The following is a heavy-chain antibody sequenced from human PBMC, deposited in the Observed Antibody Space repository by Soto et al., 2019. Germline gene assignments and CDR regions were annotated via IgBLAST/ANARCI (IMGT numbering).Heavy chain of an antibody. CDR2: IYHSGST. D-gene: IGHD2-2*01. CDR1: GGSISSGGYS. CDR3: ARVPDR. J-gene: IGHJ5*02. V-gene: IGHV4-30-2*01. Sequence: SSETLSLTCAVSGGSISSGGYSWSWIRQPPGKGLEWIGYIYHSGSTYYNPSLKSRATISVDRSKNQFSLKLSSVTAADTAVYYCARVPDRWGQGTLVTVSS.